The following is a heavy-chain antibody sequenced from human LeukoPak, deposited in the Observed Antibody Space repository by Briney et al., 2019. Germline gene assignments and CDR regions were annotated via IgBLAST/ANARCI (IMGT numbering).Heavy chain of an antibody. J-gene: IGHJ4*02. CDR1: GFTFSSYA. CDR3: ATDRFTSSLPRTDY. Sequence: WVSLRLSCAASGFTFSSYAMSWVRQAPGQGLQWVSTISASGGSTSYADSVKGRFTTSRDNSRNTLYLHINSLRAEDTAVYYCATDRFTSSLPRTDYWGQGTLVTVP. V-gene: IGHV3-23*01. CDR2: ISASGGST. D-gene: IGHD2-2*01.